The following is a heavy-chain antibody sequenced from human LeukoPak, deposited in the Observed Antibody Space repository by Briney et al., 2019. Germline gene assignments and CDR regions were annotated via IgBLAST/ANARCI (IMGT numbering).Heavy chain of an antibody. CDR2: ISSSSSHI. J-gene: IGHJ4*02. CDR3: AREGGYSSSWYSFDY. V-gene: IGHV3-21*01. Sequence: GGSLRLSCAASGFTFSSYSMNWVRQAPGKGLEWVSSISSSSSHIYYADSVKGRFTISRDNAKNSLYLQMNSLRAEDTAVYYCAREGGYSSSWYSFDYWGQGTLVTVSS. D-gene: IGHD6-13*01. CDR1: GFTFSSYS.